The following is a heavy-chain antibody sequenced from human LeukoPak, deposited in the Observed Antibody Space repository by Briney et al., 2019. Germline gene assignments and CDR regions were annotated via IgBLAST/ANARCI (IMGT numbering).Heavy chain of an antibody. D-gene: IGHD4-23*01. J-gene: IGHJ5*02. CDR2: DYNRWST. Sequence: SSDTLSLLRSVSGGHLTRYYWRWLRQSATKGLAGIGSDYNRWSTYYIPPLHSRVTISGDTSKNQLSLRMTSVTTADTAVYFCARDYGGNSGEFDPWGQGTLVTVSS. V-gene: IGHV4-59*01. CDR1: GGHLTRYY. CDR3: ARDYGGNSGEFDP.